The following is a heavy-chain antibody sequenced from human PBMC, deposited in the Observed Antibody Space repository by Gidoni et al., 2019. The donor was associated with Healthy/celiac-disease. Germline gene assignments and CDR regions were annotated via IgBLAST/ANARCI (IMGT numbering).Heavy chain of an antibody. Sequence: VQLVQSGAEVKKPGESLRISCKGSGYSFTSYWISWVRQMPGKGLEWMGRIDTSDSYTNYSPSFQGHVTISADKSISTAYLQWSSLKASDTAMYYCARHRGARYSSSWYEGDYYYYGMDVWGQGTTVTVSS. CDR3: ARHRGARYSSSWYEGDYYYYGMDV. V-gene: IGHV5-10-1*03. J-gene: IGHJ6*02. CDR1: GYSFTSYW. CDR2: IDTSDSYT. D-gene: IGHD6-13*01.